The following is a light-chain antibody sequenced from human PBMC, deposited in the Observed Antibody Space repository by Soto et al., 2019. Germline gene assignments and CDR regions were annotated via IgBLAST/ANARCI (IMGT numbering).Light chain of an antibody. CDR1: QSVSSN. J-gene: IGKJ1*01. CDR2: GAS. V-gene: IGKV3-15*01. CDR3: QQYNNWPPWT. Sequence: EIVMTQSPATLSVSPGERATLSCRASQSVSSNLAWYQQKPGQAPRLLIYGASTRDTGIPARFSGSGSGTEFTLTISSLQSEDFAVYYCQQYNNWPPWTSGQGTKV.